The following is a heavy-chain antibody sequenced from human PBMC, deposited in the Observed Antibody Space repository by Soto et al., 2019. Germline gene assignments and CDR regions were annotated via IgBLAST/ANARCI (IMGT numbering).Heavy chain of an antibody. D-gene: IGHD2-15*01. Sequence: GGYLRVSCVASGFTFSDYAMTWVRQAPGKGLEWVSVISATGATTYYADSVRGRFTISRDNSKNTLNLQMNDLRVEDTAVIYCAKGLKSTEKAPALMLAASSTLQHCGQGT. J-gene: IGHJ1*01. V-gene: IGHV3-23*01. CDR3: AKGLKSTEKAPALMLAASSTLQH. CDR1: GFTFSDYA. CDR2: ISATGATT.